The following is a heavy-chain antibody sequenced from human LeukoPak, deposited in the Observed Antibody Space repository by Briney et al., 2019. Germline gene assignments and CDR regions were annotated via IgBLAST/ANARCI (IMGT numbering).Heavy chain of an antibody. CDR1: GFTFSSYA. V-gene: IGHV3-23*01. Sequence: GGSLRLSCAASGFTFSSYAMSWVRQAPRKGLEWVSAISGSGDGTYYADSVKGRFTISRDNSKNTLYLQMSGLRAEDTAVYYCAKEPSYCTNGVCYSRVFDRWGQGTLVTVSS. CDR3: AKEPSYCTNGVCYSRVFDR. D-gene: IGHD2-8*01. CDR2: ISGSGDGT. J-gene: IGHJ5*02.